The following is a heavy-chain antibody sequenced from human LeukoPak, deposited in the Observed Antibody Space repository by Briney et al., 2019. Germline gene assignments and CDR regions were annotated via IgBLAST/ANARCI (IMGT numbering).Heavy chain of an antibody. Sequence: SETLSLTCTVSGGSISSSSYYWGWIRQPPGKGLEWIGSIYYSGSTYYNPSLKSRVTISVDTSKNQFSLKLSSVTAADTAVYYCARGLFYSNTDCWGQGTLVTVSS. CDR3: ARGLFYSNTDC. J-gene: IGHJ4*02. D-gene: IGHD3-9*01. V-gene: IGHV4-39*07. CDR1: GGSISSSSYY. CDR2: IYYSGST.